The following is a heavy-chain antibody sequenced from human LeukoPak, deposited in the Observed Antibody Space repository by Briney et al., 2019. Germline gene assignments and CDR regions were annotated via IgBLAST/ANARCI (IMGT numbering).Heavy chain of an antibody. D-gene: IGHD4-17*01. V-gene: IGHV4-59*01. CDR2: IYYSGST. CDR1: GGSISSYY. J-gene: IGHJ6*02. CDR3: ARVGYGDYDGYYGMDV. Sequence: SETLSLTCTVSGGSISSYYWSRIRQPPGKGLEWIGYIYYSGSTNYNPSLKSRVTISVDTSKNQFSLKLSSVTAADTAVYYCARVGYGDYDGYYGMDVWGQGTTVTVSS.